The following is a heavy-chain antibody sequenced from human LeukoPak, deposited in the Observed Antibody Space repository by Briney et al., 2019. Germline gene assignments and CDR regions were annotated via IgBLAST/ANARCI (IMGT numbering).Heavy chain of an antibody. Sequence: ASVKVSCKASGYTFTGYYMHWVRQAPGQGLEWMGWINPNSGGTNYAQKFQGRVTMTRDTSISTAYMELSRLRSDDTAVYYCARDKDSSGYYYYFDYWGQGTLVTVSS. CDR2: INPNSGGT. V-gene: IGHV1-2*02. D-gene: IGHD3-22*01. CDR1: GYTFTGYY. CDR3: ARDKDSSGYYYYFDY. J-gene: IGHJ4*02.